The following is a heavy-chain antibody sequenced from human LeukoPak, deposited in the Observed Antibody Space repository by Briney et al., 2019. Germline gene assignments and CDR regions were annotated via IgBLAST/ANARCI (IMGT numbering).Heavy chain of an antibody. CDR1: GFTFSSYG. J-gene: IGHJ4*02. V-gene: IGHV3-30*03. D-gene: IGHD5-18*01. CDR3: ARGSGTNTALWYLAY. CDR2: ISYDGSNK. Sequence: PGGSLRLSCAASGFTFSSYGMHWVRQAPGKGLEWVAVISYDGSNKYYADSVKGRFTISRDNAKNSLYLQMNSLRAEDTAVYFCARGSGTNTALWYLAYWGQGTLVTVSS.